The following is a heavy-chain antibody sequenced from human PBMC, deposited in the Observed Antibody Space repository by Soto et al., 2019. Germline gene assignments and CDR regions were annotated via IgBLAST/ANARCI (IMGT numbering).Heavy chain of an antibody. CDR1: GFSLRTSGVS. CDR2: IYWSDDK. CDR3: AYRVGSRGSFDY. D-gene: IGHD6-25*01. Sequence: QITLKESGPTLVKPTQTLTLTCSFSGFSLRTSGVSVGWIRQPPGKALEWLAFIYWSDDKRYSPSLQSRLTITKDNSKKEVVLTMTNMDPLDTGTYYCAYRVGSRGSFDYWGQGTLVTVSS. J-gene: IGHJ4*02. V-gene: IGHV2-5*01.